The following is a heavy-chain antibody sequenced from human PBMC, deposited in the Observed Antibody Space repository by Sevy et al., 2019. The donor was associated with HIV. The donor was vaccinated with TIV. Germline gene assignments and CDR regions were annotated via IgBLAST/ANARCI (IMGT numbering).Heavy chain of an antibody. Sequence: GGSLRLSCAASGFTFSTYAMTWVRQAPGKGLEWVSVISLSGGDTYYTDSVKGRFTISSDNSKNTSYLQMNSLRAEDTAVYYCAKDRVSGSYYTGDFDYWGHGTLVTVSS. CDR2: ISLSGGDT. CDR3: AKDRVSGSYYTGDFDY. V-gene: IGHV3-23*01. J-gene: IGHJ4*01. CDR1: GFTFSTYA. D-gene: IGHD3-3*01.